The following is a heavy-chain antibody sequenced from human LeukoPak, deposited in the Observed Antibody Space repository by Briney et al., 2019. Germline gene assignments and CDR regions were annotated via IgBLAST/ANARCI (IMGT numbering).Heavy chain of an antibody. Sequence: GGSLRLSCAASGFTFSSYTMYWVRQAPGKGPQYVSAIRSDGSDTYYADSVKGRFTISRDNSKNTLYLQMGSLGVEDMAIYYCARAAARPGYYYYYMDVWGKGTTVTVSS. J-gene: IGHJ6*03. D-gene: IGHD6-6*01. CDR2: IRSDGSDT. CDR3: ARAAARPGYYYYYMDV. V-gene: IGHV3-64*02. CDR1: GFTFSSYT.